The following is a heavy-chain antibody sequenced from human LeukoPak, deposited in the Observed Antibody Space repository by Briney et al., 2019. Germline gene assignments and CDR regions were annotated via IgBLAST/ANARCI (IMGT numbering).Heavy chain of an antibody. Sequence: GGSLRLSCAASGFTFSSYAMSWVRQAPGKGLEWVSAISGGGGGTYYADSVKGRFTISRDNSKNTLYLQMNSLRAEDTAVYYCAKDRHMVRGVINYWGQGTLVTVSS. D-gene: IGHD3-10*01. J-gene: IGHJ4*02. V-gene: IGHV3-23*01. CDR1: GFTFSSYA. CDR3: AKDRHMVRGVINY. CDR2: ISGGGGGT.